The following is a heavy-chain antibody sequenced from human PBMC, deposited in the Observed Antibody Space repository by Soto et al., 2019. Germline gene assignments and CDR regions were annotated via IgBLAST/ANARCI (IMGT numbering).Heavy chain of an antibody. Sequence: SETLSLTCTVSGGSISSSSYYWGWIRQPPGKGLEWIGGIYYSGSTYYNPSLKSRVTISVDTSKNQFSLKLSSVTAADTAVYNCARHGPRYSSSVGMDLDYWGQGTLVTVSS. CDR1: GGSISSSSYY. J-gene: IGHJ4*02. CDR2: IYYSGST. CDR3: ARHGPRYSSSVGMDLDY. V-gene: IGHV4-39*01. D-gene: IGHD6-13*01.